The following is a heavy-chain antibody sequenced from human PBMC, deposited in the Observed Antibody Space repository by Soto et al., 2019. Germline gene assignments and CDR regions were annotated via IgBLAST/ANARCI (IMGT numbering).Heavy chain of an antibody. Sequence: SETLSLTCTVSGGSISSGDYYWRWIRQPPGKGLEWIGYIYYSGSTYYNPSLKSRVTISVDTSKNQFSLKLSSVTAADTAVYYCARGNTIFGVVIIPGYFDYWGQGTLVTVSS. D-gene: IGHD3-3*01. V-gene: IGHV4-30-4*01. CDR3: ARGNTIFGVVIIPGYFDY. J-gene: IGHJ4*02. CDR1: GGSISSGDYY. CDR2: IYYSGST.